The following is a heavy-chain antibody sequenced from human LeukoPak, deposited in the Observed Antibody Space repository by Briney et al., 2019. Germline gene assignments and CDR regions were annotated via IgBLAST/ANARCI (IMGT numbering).Heavy chain of an antibody. V-gene: IGHV3-74*01. CDR2: LSGDGGTA. CDR1: GFTFSNYW. CDR3: ARQGANPAFDY. Sequence: PGGSLRLSCPASGFTFSNYWMHWVRQAPGKGLVWVSRLSGDGGTANYADSVRGRFTISRDNAKNTLYLQMNSLRAEDTAVYFCARQGANPAFDYWGQGTLVTVSS. D-gene: IGHD4/OR15-4a*01. J-gene: IGHJ4*01.